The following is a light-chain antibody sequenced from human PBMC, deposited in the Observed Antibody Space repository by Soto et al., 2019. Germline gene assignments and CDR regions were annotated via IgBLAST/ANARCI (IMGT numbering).Light chain of an antibody. J-gene: IGKJ4*01. Sequence: IVLTQSPGTLSLSPGERATLSCRASQSVYSNFLGWYQQKPGQAPRLLIYGASSRATGIPARFSGSGSGTDVTLNSSRLESEDFAVYYCQQYVSSPLTFGGGTKVEIK. CDR2: GAS. V-gene: IGKV3-20*01. CDR3: QQYVSSPLT. CDR1: QSVYSNF.